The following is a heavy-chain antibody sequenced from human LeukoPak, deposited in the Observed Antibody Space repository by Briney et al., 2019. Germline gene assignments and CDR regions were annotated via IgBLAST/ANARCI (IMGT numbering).Heavy chain of an antibody. D-gene: IGHD3-10*01. Sequence: ASVKVSCKASGYSFTTYGMNWVPQAPGQGLEWMGWISTYNGNTNYAQKLQGRVTMTTDTSTNTVYMELRSLRSDDTAVYYCALRRGSGLYNWFDPWGQGTLVTVSS. CDR3: ALRRGSGLYNWFDP. CDR2: ISTYNGNT. J-gene: IGHJ5*02. V-gene: IGHV1-18*01. CDR1: GYSFTTYG.